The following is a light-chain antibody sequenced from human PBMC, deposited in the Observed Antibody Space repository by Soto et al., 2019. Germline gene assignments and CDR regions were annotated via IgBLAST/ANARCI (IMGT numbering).Light chain of an antibody. Sequence: QSVLTQPPSVSGSPGQSITISCTGTSSDVGGYNYVSWYQQQSGKAPKLIIHEVSNRPSGVSNRFSGSKSGDTASLTISGLQAEDEADYYCDSYPSSRAYVFGIGTKVTVL. J-gene: IGLJ1*01. CDR2: EVS. CDR3: DSYPSSRAYV. V-gene: IGLV2-14*01. CDR1: SSDVGGYNY.